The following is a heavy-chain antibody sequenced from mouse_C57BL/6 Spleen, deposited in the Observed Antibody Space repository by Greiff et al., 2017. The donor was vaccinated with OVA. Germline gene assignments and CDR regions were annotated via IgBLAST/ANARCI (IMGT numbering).Heavy chain of an antibody. Sequence: VKLVESGPGLVQPSQSLSITCTVSGFSLTSYGVHWVRQSPGKGLEWLGVIWSGGSTDYNAAFISSLSISKGNSKSQVFFKMNSLQADDTAIYYCARNEDFITTVVAPFDYWGQGTTLTVSS. CDR3: ARNEDFITTVVAPFDY. CDR2: IWSGGST. CDR1: GFSLTSYG. V-gene: IGHV2-2*01. J-gene: IGHJ2*01. D-gene: IGHD1-1*01.